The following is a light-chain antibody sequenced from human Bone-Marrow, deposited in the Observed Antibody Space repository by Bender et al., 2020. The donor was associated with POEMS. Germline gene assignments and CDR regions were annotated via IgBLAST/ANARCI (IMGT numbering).Light chain of an antibody. V-gene: IGLV2-14*02. CDR3: SSYTSSSTLV. Sequence: QSALTQPASVSGSPGQSITISCTGTSSDVGSYNLVSWYQQYPGQAPRLIIYDVSNRPSGVSHRFSGSKSGNTASLTISGLQTEDEALYYCSSYTSSSTLVFGGGTKLTVL. CDR2: DVS. CDR1: SSDVGSYNL. J-gene: IGLJ2*01.